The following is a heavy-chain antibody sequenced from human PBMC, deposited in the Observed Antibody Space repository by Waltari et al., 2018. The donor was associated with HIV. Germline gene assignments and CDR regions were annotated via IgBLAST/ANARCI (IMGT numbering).Heavy chain of an antibody. CDR2: INHSGNT. CDR1: GGSFSGYY. Sequence: QVQLQQWGAGLLKPSETLSLTCAVYGGSFSGYYWSWIRQPPGKGLEWIGEINHSGNTNYNPSLKSRVTISVDTSKNQFSLKLSSVTAADTAVYYCARVQGFGAMATGWFDPWGQGTLVTVSS. CDR3: ARVQGFGAMATGWFDP. J-gene: IGHJ5*02. D-gene: IGHD5-18*01. V-gene: IGHV4-34*01.